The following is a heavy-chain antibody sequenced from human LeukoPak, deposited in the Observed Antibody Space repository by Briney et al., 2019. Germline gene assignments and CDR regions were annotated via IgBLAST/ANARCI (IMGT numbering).Heavy chain of an antibody. Sequence: GGSLTLSCAASGFTFTSYSMNWVRQAPGKGLEWVSTISGGGGSTYYADSVKGRFTISRDNSKNTLYLQVNSLRAEDTAVYYCAKGGKWDVTPFDYWGQGTLVTVSS. CDR2: ISGGGGST. CDR1: GFTFTSYS. D-gene: IGHD1-26*01. V-gene: IGHV3-23*01. CDR3: AKGGKWDVTPFDY. J-gene: IGHJ4*02.